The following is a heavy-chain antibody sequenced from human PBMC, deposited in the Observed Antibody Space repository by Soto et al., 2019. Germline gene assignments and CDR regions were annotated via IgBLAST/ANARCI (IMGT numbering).Heavy chain of an antibody. CDR2: IIPIFGSA. V-gene: IGHV1-69*13. Sequence: ASVTVSCKAPGGTLSSYAINWVRQAPGQGLEWMGGIIPIFGSANYAPKFQGRVTISADESTSTAYMEVSSLRSEDTAVYYCAGTREIPYYHGMDVWGQGTTVTVSS. D-gene: IGHD2-2*02. CDR3: AGTREIPYYHGMDV. J-gene: IGHJ6*02. CDR1: GGTLSSYA.